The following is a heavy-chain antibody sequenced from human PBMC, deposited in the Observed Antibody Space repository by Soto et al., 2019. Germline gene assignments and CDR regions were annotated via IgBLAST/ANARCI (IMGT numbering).Heavy chain of an antibody. V-gene: IGHV3-30-3*01. J-gene: IGHJ6*02. CDR1: GFTFSSYA. CDR3: EAVGATHYYYGMDV. Sequence: QVQLVESGGGVVQPGRSLRLSCAASGFTFSSYAMHWVRQAPGKCLEWVAVISYDGSNKYYADSVKGRFTISRDNSKNTLYLQMNSLRADDTAVYYCEAVGATHYYYGMDVWGQGTTVTVSS. D-gene: IGHD1-26*01. CDR2: ISYDGSNK.